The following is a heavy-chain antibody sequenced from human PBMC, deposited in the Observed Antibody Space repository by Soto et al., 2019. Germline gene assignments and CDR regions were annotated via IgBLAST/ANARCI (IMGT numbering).Heavy chain of an antibody. D-gene: IGHD2-2*01. CDR2: IRSKAYGGTT. J-gene: IGHJ5*02. CDR3: TRDVRLDIVVVPAAMLNWFDP. Sequence: HPGGSLRLSCTASGFTFGDYAMSWFRQAPGKGLEWVGFIRSKAYGGTTEYAASVKGRFTISRDDSKSIAYLQMNSLKTEDTAVYYCTRDVRLDIVVVPAAMLNWFDPCGQGTLVTVSS. CDR1: GFTFGDYA. V-gene: IGHV3-49*03.